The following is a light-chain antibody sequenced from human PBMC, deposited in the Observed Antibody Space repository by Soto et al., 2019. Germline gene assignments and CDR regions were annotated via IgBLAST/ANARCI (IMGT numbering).Light chain of an antibody. CDR3: QQGYTSAIT. V-gene: IGKV1-39*01. J-gene: IGKJ5*01. Sequence: DIQMTQSPSSLSASVGDRVTITCRASQSIGKHLNWYQQKPGKAPKFLIYASSSLQSGVPSRFSGGGSGTDFTLTINSLQPEDFATYYCQQGYTSAITFGQGTRLEIK. CDR2: ASS. CDR1: QSIGKH.